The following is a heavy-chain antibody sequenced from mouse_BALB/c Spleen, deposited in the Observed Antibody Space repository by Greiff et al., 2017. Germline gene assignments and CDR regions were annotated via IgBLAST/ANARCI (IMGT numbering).Heavy chain of an antibody. CDR1: GFTFSSYA. D-gene: IGHD1-1*01. V-gene: IGHV5-9-4*01. J-gene: IGHJ3*01. CDR3: AREHYYGSPWFAY. Sequence: EVQLVESGGGLVKPGGSLKLSCAASGFTFSSYAMSWVRQSPEKRLEWVAEISSGGSYTYYPDTVTGRFTISRDNAKNTLYLEMSSLRSEDTAMYYWAREHYYGSPWFAYWGQGTLVTVSA. CDR2: ISSGGSYT.